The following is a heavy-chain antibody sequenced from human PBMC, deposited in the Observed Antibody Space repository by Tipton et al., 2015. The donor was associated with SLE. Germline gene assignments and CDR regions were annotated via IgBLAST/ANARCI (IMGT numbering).Heavy chain of an antibody. CDR3: VPRQVDLDH. Sequence: GSLRLSCAASGFMFSSYAMRWVRQAPGKGLEWVSVISGGGGSTSYADSGRGRFTISRDNSKKTLYLQMDNLRGDDTAVYYCVPRQVDLDHWGQGTLVSVSS. CDR2: ISGGGGST. V-gene: IGHV3-23*01. J-gene: IGHJ4*02. D-gene: IGHD2-15*01. CDR1: GFMFSSYA.